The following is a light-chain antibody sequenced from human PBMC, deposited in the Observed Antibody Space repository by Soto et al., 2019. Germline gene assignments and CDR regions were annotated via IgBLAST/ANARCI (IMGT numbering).Light chain of an antibody. CDR2: AAS. Sequence: DIQMTQSPSSLSASVGDRVTITCRASQSISSYLNWYQQKPGKAPKLLIYAASSLQSGVPSRFSGSGSWTDFTLTISSLQPEDFATYYCQQSYSTPGLTFGGGTKVEIK. J-gene: IGKJ4*01. V-gene: IGKV1-39*01. CDR3: QQSYSTPGLT. CDR1: QSISSY.